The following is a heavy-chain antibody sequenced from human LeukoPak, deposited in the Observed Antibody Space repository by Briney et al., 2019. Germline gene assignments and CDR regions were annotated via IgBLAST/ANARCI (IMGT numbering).Heavy chain of an antibody. V-gene: IGHV4-4*07. CDR2: ISTSGST. CDR3: AREDHGSGSLRPFDY. J-gene: IGHJ4*02. CDR1: GGSISSYY. Sequence: MSSETLSLTCNVSGGSISSYYWSWIRQPAGKGLEWIGRISTSGSTTYNPSLKSRVTMSVDTSMNQFSLKLNSVTAADTAVYYCAREDHGSGSLRPFDYWGQGTLVTVSS. D-gene: IGHD3-10*01.